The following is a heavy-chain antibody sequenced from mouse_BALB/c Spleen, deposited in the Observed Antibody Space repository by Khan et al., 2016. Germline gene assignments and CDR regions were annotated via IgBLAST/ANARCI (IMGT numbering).Heavy chain of an antibody. CDR3: ASGGDNGGFTY. J-gene: IGHJ3*01. CDR1: GYTFTNYG. CDR2: INTYIGEP. D-gene: IGHD2-13*01. V-gene: IGHV9-3-1*01. Sequence: QIQLVQSGPELKKPGETVKISCKASGYTFTNYGMHWVKQAPGKGLKWMGWINTYIGEPTYADDFKGRFALSLETSASTAYLQINNLKKDDTATYFCASGGDNGGFTYWGQGTLVTVSA.